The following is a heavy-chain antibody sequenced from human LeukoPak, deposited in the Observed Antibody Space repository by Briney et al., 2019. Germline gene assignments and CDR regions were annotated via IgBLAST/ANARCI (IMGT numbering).Heavy chain of an antibody. D-gene: IGHD2-2*01. J-gene: IGHJ3*02. V-gene: IGHV3-23*01. Sequence: GGSLRLSCAASGFTLSTYAMSWVRQTPGKGLEWVAATSSSDAGTYHADSVRGRFTISRDNSKNSLYLQMNSLRAEDTAVYYCARGYCSSTSCYASAFDIWGQGTMVTVSS. CDR1: GFTLSTYA. CDR3: ARGYCSSTSCYASAFDI. CDR2: TSSSDAGT.